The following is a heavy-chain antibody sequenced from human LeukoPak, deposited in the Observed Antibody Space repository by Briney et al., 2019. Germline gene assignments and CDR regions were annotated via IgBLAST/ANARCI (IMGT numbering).Heavy chain of an antibody. CDR2: IYYSGST. V-gene: IGHV4-61*08. CDR1: GGSISSGGYD. D-gene: IGHD5-24*01. Sequence: SETLSLTCTVSGGSISSGGYDWSWIRQPPGKGLEWIGYIYYSGSTNYNPSLKSRVTISVDTSKNQFSLKLSSVTAADTAVYYCARVDLDGYNSFDYWGQGTLVTVSS. CDR3: ARVDLDGYNSFDY. J-gene: IGHJ4*02.